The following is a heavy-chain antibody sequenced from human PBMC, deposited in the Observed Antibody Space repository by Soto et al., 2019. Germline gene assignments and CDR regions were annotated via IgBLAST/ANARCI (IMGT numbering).Heavy chain of an antibody. V-gene: IGHV1-69*13. Sequence: GASVKVSCRASGGTISSYAICWVRQAPGQGLEWMGGIIPIFGTASYAQKFQGRVTITADESTSTAYMELSSLRSEDTAVYYCARDAKYVGLPETDPGFDLLRRGFDPWGQGTRVTVSS. CDR3: ARDAKYVGLPETDPGFDLLRRGFDP. CDR1: GGTISSYA. J-gene: IGHJ5*02. CDR2: IIPIFGTA. D-gene: IGHD2-15*01.